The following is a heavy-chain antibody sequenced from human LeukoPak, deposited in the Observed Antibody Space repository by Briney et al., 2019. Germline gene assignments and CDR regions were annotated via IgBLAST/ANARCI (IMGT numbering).Heavy chain of an antibody. CDR3: ARDKGGYYPQPFDY. Sequence: SETLSLTCTVSGGSISSYYWSWIRQPPGKGLEWIGYIYYCGSTNYNPSLKSRVTISVDTSKNQFSLKLSSVTAADTAVYYCARDKGGYYPQPFDYWGQGTLVTVSS. V-gene: IGHV4-59*01. J-gene: IGHJ4*02. CDR1: GGSISSYY. CDR2: IYYCGST. D-gene: IGHD3-3*01.